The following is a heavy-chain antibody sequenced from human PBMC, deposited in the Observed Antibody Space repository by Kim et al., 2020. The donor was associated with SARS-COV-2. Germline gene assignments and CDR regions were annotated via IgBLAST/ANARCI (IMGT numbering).Heavy chain of an antibody. D-gene: IGHD5-18*01. CDR3: ARVRWEVGYSTRSPWFDP. CDR1: GGSISSYY. Sequence: SETLSLTCTVSGGSISSYYWSWIRQPPGKGLEWIGYIYYSGSTNYNPSLKSRVTISVDTSKNQFSLKLSSVTAADTAVYYCARVRWEVGYSTRSPWFDPWGQGTLVTVSS. V-gene: IGHV4-59*01. CDR2: IYYSGST. J-gene: IGHJ5*02.